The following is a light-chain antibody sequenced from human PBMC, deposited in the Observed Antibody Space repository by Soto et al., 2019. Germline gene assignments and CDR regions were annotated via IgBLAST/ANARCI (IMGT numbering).Light chain of an antibody. CDR2: GAS. V-gene: IGKV3D-15*01. Sequence: EIVVTQSPATLSVSPVERAALSCRASQSVSGNLAWYQQKPGQAPRLLIYGASNRATGIPARFSGSGSGTEFTLTISSLQSEDFAIYYCQQYNNWPPWTFGQGTKVEI. CDR3: QQYNNWPPWT. J-gene: IGKJ1*01. CDR1: QSVSGN.